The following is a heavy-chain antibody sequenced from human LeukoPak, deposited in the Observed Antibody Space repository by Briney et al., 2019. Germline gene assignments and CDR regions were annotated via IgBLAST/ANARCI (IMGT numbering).Heavy chain of an antibody. CDR2: IYTSGST. Sequence: SQTLSLTCTVSGGSISSGSYYWSWIRQPAGKGLEWIGRIYTSGSTNYNPSLRSRVTISVDTSKNQFSLKLSSVTAADTAVYYCARVGVPAAQIDYWGQGTLVAVSS. J-gene: IGHJ4*02. D-gene: IGHD2-2*01. CDR1: GGSISSGSYY. V-gene: IGHV4-61*02. CDR3: ARVGVPAAQIDY.